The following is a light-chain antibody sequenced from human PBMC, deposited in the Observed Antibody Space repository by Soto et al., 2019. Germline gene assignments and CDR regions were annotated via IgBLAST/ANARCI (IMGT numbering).Light chain of an antibody. Sequence: IQLTQSPSSLSASVGDRVTVTCRASEDITNYLAWYQQKVGKAPKLLIYDASTLHSGVPSRFSGSGSGTDFTLTISGLQPEDFGTSYCQQITRYPSTFGGGTKVDIK. V-gene: IGKV1-9*01. CDR2: DAS. J-gene: IGKJ4*01. CDR3: QQITRYPST. CDR1: EDITNY.